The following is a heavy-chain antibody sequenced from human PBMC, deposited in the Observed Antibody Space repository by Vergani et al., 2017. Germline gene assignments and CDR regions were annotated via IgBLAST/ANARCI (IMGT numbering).Heavy chain of an antibody. CDR1: GASIRSSNYY. J-gene: IGHJ5*02. CDR3: ARHSTVEWLVKLGWIDP. CDR2: IYYSGST. Sequence: QLQLQESGPGLVKTSATLSLTCSVSGASIRSSNYYWGWIRQPPGKGLEWIASIYYSGSTYYNPSLKSRVTISVDTSKNQFSLKLGSVTAADTAVYFCARHSTVEWLVKLGWIDPWGQGILVTVSS. V-gene: IGHV4-39*01. D-gene: IGHD6-19*01.